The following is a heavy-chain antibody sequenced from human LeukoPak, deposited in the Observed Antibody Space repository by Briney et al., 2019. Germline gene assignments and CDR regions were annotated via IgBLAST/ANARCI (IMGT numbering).Heavy chain of an antibody. V-gene: IGHV1-2*02. Sequence: ASVKVSCKASGYTFTGYYMHWVRQAPGQGLEWMGWINPNSGGTNYAQKFQGRVTMTRDTSISTAYMELSRLRSDDTAVYYCAREDIAAAYFDYWGQGTVLTVSS. CDR2: INPNSGGT. CDR3: AREDIAAAYFDY. D-gene: IGHD6-13*01. J-gene: IGHJ4*02. CDR1: GYTFTGYY.